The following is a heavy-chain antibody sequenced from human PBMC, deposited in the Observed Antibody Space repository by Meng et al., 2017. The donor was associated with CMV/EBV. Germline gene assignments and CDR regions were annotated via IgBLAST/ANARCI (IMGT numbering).Heavy chain of an antibody. J-gene: IGHJ5*02. CDR3: ARGGNWFDP. CDR1: GGFFSGYY. V-gene: IGHV4-34*01. CDR2: INHSGST. Sequence: VQLMQLVAGLLKPSETLSLTCGVYGGFFSGYYWSWIRQPPGKGLEWIGEINHSGSTNYNPSLKSRVTISVDTSKNQFSLKLSSVTAADTAVYYCARGGNWFDPWGQGTLVTVSS.